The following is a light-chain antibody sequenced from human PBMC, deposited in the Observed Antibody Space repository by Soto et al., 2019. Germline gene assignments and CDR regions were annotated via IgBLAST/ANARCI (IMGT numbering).Light chain of an antibody. V-gene: IGKV3-20*01. CDR2: GAS. CDR1: QSVTSTS. CDR3: QQYNNWPLT. J-gene: IGKJ4*01. Sequence: EIMLTQSPGTVSLSAGERATLSCRASQSVTSTSLAWYQQKPGQAPRLLMYGASSRATGTPDRFSGSGSGTDFTLTISRLEPEDFAVYYCQQYNNWPLTFGGGTKVDIK.